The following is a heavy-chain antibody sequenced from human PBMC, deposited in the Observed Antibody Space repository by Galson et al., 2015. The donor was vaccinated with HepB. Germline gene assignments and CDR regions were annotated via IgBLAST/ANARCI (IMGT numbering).Heavy chain of an antibody. Sequence: SVKVSCKASGYTFTSYYMHWVRQAPGQGLEWMGIINPSGGSTSYAQKFQGRVTMTRDTSTSTVYMELSSLRSEDTTVYYCAAGPTSVFPPLWGQGTLVTVSS. D-gene: IGHD3-10*01. CDR1: GYTFTSYY. V-gene: IGHV1-46*01. CDR3: AAGPTSVFPPL. CDR2: INPSGGST. J-gene: IGHJ4*02.